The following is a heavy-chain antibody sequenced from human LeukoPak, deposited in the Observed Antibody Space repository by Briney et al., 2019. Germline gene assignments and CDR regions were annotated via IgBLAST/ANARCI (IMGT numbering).Heavy chain of an antibody. J-gene: IGHJ4*02. CDR3: ARVDYYDSSGFYYFDY. V-gene: IGHV3-13*01. Sequence: PGRSLRLSCAASGFTFSTYDMHWVRQATGKGLEWVSAIGIAGDTYYLGSVKGRFTISRENAKKSLYLQMNSLRAEDTAVYHCARVDYYDSSGFYYFDYWGQGTLVTVSS. D-gene: IGHD3-22*01. CDR2: IGIAGDT. CDR1: GFTFSTYD.